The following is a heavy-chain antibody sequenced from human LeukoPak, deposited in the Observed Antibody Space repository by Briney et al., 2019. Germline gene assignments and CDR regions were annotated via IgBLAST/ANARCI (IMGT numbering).Heavy chain of an antibody. CDR2: IRYDGSNK. J-gene: IGHJ4*02. Sequence: PGGSLRLSCAASGFTFRSYWMSWVRQAPDKGLERVAFIRYDGSNKYYADSVKGRFTISRDNSKNTLYLQMNSLRAEDTAVYYCAKSRFVVVPAATAYYFDYWGQGTLVTVSS. CDR1: GFTFRSYW. V-gene: IGHV3-30*02. D-gene: IGHD2-2*01. CDR3: AKSRFVVVPAATAYYFDY.